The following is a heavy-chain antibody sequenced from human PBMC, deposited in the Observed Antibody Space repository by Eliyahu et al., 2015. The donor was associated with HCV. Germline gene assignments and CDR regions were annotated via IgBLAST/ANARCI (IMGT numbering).Heavy chain of an antibody. V-gene: IGHV4-38-2*01. CDR2: RHQSGSI. J-gene: IGHJ4*02. CDR1: GYSISSGYY. CDR3: ATNLYGSSLVVMY. D-gene: IGHD6-6*01. Sequence: QVQLQESGPGLVKPSXTPSLTCXVSGYSISSGYYWGWIRXPPGKGLEWIASRHQSGSIYYNPSLKSRVTVSMDTSKNQLSLNLYSVTAADTAVYYRATNLYGSSLVVMYWGQGTLVTVSS.